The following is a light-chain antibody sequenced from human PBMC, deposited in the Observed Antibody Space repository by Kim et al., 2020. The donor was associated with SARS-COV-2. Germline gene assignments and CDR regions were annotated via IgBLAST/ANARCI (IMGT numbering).Light chain of an antibody. J-gene: IGLJ3*02. CDR3: QSYDSSLSGSV. CDR1: SSNIAAGYD. Sequence: QSVLTQPPSVSWAPGQRVTISCTGSSSNIAAGYDVHWYQQLPGTAPKLLIYGNSNRPSGVPDRFSGFKSGTSASLAITGLQAEDEADYYCQSYDSSLSGSVFGGGTQLTVL. CDR2: GNS. V-gene: IGLV1-40*01.